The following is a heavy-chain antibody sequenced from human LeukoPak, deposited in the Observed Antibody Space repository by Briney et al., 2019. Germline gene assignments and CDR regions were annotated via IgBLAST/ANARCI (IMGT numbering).Heavy chain of an antibody. V-gene: IGHV3-7*01. CDR2: IKQDGSRK. Sequence: GGSLRLSCAASGFTFSNYWMDWGRQAPGKGLEWVAKIKQDGSRKDYVDSVKGRFTISRDNAKNSLYLEMSSLRVEDTGVYYCARENPYVSWGQGTLVTVSS. D-gene: IGHD1-14*01. J-gene: IGHJ5*02. CDR3: ARENPYVS. CDR1: GFTFSNYW.